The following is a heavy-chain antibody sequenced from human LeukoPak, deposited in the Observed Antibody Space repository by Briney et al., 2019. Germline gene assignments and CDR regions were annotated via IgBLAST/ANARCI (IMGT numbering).Heavy chain of an antibody. CDR1: GLTLSRYW. J-gene: IGHJ6*03. D-gene: IGHD3-10*01. Sequence: GSLRLSCAASGLTLSRYWMTWVRQAPGRGLEWVGEINHSGSTNYNPSLKSRVTISVDTSKNQFSLKLSSVTAADTAVYYCARGGRYGSGSRVGSSQYYYYMDVWGKGTTVTVSS. V-gene: IGHV4-34*01. CDR3: ARGGRYGSGSRVGSSQYYYYMDV. CDR2: INHSGST.